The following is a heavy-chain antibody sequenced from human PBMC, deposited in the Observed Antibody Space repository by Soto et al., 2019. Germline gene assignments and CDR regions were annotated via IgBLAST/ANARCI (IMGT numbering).Heavy chain of an antibody. J-gene: IGHJ4*02. CDR3: ARGLDTTVAHSHN. D-gene: IGHD1-1*01. CDR2: IIPLFGAT. Sequence: SVKVSCKASGGTFSSFAISWVRQAPGQGLEWMGDIIPLFGATNYAQTFQGRVTFTADESTTTAYMELRSLRSNDTAVYYCARGLDTTVAHSHNWGQGTLVTVSS. CDR1: GGTFSSFA. V-gene: IGHV1-69*13.